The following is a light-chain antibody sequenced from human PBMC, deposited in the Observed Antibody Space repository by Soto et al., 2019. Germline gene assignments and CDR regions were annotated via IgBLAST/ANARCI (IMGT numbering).Light chain of an antibody. CDR2: DAS. CDR3: QQRSNWLT. V-gene: IGKV3-11*01. CDR1: QSVSSY. J-gene: IGKJ4*01. Sequence: LTQYPATLSLSPDGRATLSFRASQSVSSYLAGYQQKPGQAPRLLIYDASNRASGIPARFSGSGSGTDFTLTISSLEPEDFAVYYCQQRSNWLTFGGGTKVDI.